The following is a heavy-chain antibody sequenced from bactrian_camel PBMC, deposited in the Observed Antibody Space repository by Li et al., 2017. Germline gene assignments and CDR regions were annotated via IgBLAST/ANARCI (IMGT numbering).Heavy chain of an antibody. J-gene: IGHJ6*01. CDR1: AFTSMYWW. CDR2: LKWGGTDT. D-gene: IGHD1*01. Sequence: QVQLVESGGGLVQPGGSLRLSCSAGAFTSMYWWMGWVRQTPGKGLEWVSTLKWGGTDTYYADFVKGRFTISKGNTMNTAYLQMDSLKPDDTVMYYCAARSVGWCPLFEHWLGKRAYTPGGYFATWGQGTQVTVS. V-gene: IGHV3S6*01. CDR3: AARSVGWCPLFEHWLGKRAYTPGGYFAT.